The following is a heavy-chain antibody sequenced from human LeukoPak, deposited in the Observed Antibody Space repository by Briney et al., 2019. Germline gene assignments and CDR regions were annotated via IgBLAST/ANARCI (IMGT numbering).Heavy chain of an antibody. V-gene: IGHV3-23*01. CDR3: GRLGSLKLGVAGHYRYFNL. CDR2: ISGSGINT. J-gene: IGHJ2*01. CDR1: GFTFSNYA. D-gene: IGHD6-19*01. Sequence: GGSLRLSCTASGFTFSNYAMSWVRQAPGKGLEWVSTISGSGINTYYPDSVKGRFSISRDNSKTTLYLQINSLRAEDTAVYYCGRLGSLKLGVAGHYRYFNLWGRGTLVTVSS.